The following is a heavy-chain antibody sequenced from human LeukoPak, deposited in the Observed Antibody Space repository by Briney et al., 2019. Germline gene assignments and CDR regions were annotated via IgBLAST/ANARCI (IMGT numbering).Heavy chain of an antibody. D-gene: IGHD2-8*01. CDR2: IIPILGIA. Sequence: SVKVSCKASGGTSSSYTISWVRQAPGQGLEWMGRIIPILGIANYAQKFQGRVTITADKSTSTAYMELSSLRSEDTAVYYCARDLDCTNGVCYTDYWGQGTLVTVSS. CDR3: ARDLDCTNGVCYTDY. J-gene: IGHJ4*02. CDR1: GGTSSSYT. V-gene: IGHV1-69*02.